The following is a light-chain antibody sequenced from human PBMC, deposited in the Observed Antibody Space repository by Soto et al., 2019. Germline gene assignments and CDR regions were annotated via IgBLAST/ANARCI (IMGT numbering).Light chain of an antibody. CDR3: CSYAGSCTVI. CDR1: SSDVGGYNY. Sequence: QSVLTQPRSVSGSPGQSVTISCTGTSSDVGGYNYVSWYQQHPGKAPKLIIYDVSKRPSGVPDRFSDSKSGNTASLTISGLQAEDEADYYCCSYAGSCTVIFGGGTKLTVL. V-gene: IGLV2-11*01. J-gene: IGLJ2*01. CDR2: DVS.